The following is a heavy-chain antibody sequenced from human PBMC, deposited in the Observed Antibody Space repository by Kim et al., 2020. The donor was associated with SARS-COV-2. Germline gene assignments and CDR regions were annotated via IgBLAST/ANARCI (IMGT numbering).Heavy chain of an antibody. V-gene: IGHV1-3*01. D-gene: IGHD3-16*01. Sequence: KYSQKLQGRVTITRDTSAGTAYMGLSSLRSEDTAVYYCAGVGGGLGAFDIWGQGTMVTVSS. J-gene: IGHJ3*02. CDR3: AGVGGGLGAFDI.